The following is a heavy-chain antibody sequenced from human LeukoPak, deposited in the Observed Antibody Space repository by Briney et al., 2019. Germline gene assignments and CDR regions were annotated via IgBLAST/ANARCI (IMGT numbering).Heavy chain of an antibody. D-gene: IGHD4-17*01. CDR2: IYSGGST. V-gene: IGHV3-66*01. CDR3: ARGQNDYGDYYFDY. J-gene: IGHJ4*02. CDR1: GFTVSSNY. Sequence: GSLRLSCAASGFTVSSNYVSWVRQAPGKGLEWVSVIYSGGSTYYADSVKGRFTISRDNSKNTLYLQMNSLRAEDTAVYYCARGQNDYGDYYFDYWGQGTLVTVSS.